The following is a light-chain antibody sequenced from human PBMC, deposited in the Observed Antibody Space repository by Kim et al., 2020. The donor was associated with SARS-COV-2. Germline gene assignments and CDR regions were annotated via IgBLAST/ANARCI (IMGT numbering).Light chain of an antibody. J-gene: IGLJ3*02. CDR3: QSYDSSLSGWV. CDR1: SSKIRPGYD. CDR2: GNR. V-gene: IGLV1-40*01. Sequence: GVTSYGPVSSSKIRPGYDVPWYQQLPGTAPKLLIYGNRDRPSGVPDRFSGSKSGTSASLAITVLQAEDEADYYCQSYDSSLSGWVFGGGTQLTVL.